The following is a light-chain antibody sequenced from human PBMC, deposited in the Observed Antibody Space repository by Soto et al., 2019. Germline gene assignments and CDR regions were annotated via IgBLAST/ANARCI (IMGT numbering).Light chain of an antibody. CDR3: QSYDSILSGV. J-gene: IGLJ1*01. CDR1: SSNIGAGYD. CDR2: GNS. Sequence: QSVLTQPPSVSGAPGQRVTISCTGSSSNIGAGYDVHWYQQLPGTAPKVLIYGNSNRPSGVPDRFSGSKSGTSASLAITGLQAEDEADYYCQSYDSILSGVFGTGTKVTVL. V-gene: IGLV1-40*01.